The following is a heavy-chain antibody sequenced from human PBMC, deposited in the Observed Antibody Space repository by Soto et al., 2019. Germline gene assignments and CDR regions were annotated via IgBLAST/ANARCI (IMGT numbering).Heavy chain of an antibody. D-gene: IGHD5-18*01. Sequence: QVPLVQSGAEVKKPGSSVKVSCKASGGTFSSYAISWVRQAPGQGLEWMGGIIPIFGTANYAQKFQGRVTITADESTSTAYMELSSLRSEDTAVYYCARRSDTGRGSGYSYGRGGGADDYYYYYYGMDVWGQGTTVTVSS. J-gene: IGHJ6*02. CDR2: IIPIFGTA. V-gene: IGHV1-69*01. CDR3: ARRSDTGRGSGYSYGRGGGADDYYYYYYGMDV. CDR1: GGTFSSYA.